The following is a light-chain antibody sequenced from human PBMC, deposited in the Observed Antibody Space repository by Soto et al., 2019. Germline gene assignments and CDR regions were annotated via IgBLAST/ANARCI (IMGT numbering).Light chain of an antibody. CDR2: GAS. CDR3: QQYTNWPKT. J-gene: IGKJ1*01. Sequence: EIVLTQSPGTLSLSPGERATLSCRASQSVSSSYLAWYQQKPGQAPRLLIYGASTRATGIPERFSGSGSGTEFTLTISSLQSEDFAVYYCQQYTNWPKTFGQGNK. CDR1: QSVSSSY. V-gene: IGKV3D-15*01.